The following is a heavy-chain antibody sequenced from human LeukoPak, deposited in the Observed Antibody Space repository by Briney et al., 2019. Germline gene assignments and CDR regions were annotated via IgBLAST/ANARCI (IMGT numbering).Heavy chain of an antibody. Sequence: GGSLRLSCAASGFTFDDYAMHWVRQAPGKGLEWVSGISWNSGSIGYADSVKGRFTISRDNAKNSLYLQMNSLRAEDTALYYCAKDSNYDILTGQIDYWGQGTLVTVSS. CDR1: GFTFDDYA. CDR3: AKDSNYDILTGQIDY. D-gene: IGHD3-9*01. J-gene: IGHJ4*02. V-gene: IGHV3-9*01. CDR2: ISWNSGSI.